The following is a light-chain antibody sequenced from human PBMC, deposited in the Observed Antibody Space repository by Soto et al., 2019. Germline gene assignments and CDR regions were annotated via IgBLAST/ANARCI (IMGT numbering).Light chain of an antibody. V-gene: IGLV2-8*01. J-gene: IGLJ1*01. CDR3: SSYAGSNNFV. Sequence: QSVLTQPPSASGSPGQSVTISCTGTSSDVGGYNYVSWYQQHPGKAPKLMIYEVSERPSGVPDRFSGSTSSNTASLTVSGLQAEDEADYYCSSYAGSNNFVVGTGTKVTVL. CDR1: SSDVGGYNY. CDR2: EVS.